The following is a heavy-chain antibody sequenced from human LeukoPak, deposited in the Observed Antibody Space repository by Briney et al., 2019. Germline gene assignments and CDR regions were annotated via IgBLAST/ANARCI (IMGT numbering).Heavy chain of an antibody. Sequence: ASVKVSCKASGYTFTKYGITWVRQAPGQGLEWMGWISTYNGNTNYAQKLQGRVTMTTDTSTSTAYMELRSLISDDAAVYYCARDLKRYQYYDSSGYPDWGQGTLVTVSS. CDR3: ARDLKRYQYYDSSGYPD. CDR2: ISTYNGNT. V-gene: IGHV1-18*01. D-gene: IGHD3-22*01. CDR1: GYTFTKYG. J-gene: IGHJ4*02.